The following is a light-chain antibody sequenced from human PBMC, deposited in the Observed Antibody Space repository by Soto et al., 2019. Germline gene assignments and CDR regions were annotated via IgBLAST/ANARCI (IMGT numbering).Light chain of an antibody. J-gene: IGLJ2*01. V-gene: IGLV1-44*01. CDR1: HSNIERSR. CDR2: SNI. Sequence: QSVLTQPPSASATLGQSVTILCSGTHSNIERSRVSWYQVLPGAAPKLLIYSNIQRPSGVSDRFSGSKRQSDASASLAISGLQSDDEGDYYCATWDDSLNGVVFGGGTKLTVL. CDR3: ATWDDSLNGVV.